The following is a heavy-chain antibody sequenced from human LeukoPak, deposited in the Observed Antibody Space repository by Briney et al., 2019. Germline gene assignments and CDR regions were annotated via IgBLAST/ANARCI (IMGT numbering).Heavy chain of an antibody. V-gene: IGHV3-23*01. D-gene: IGHD6-13*01. J-gene: IGHJ4*02. CDR3: AKLSTGYRSSWSHFDY. Sequence: QPGGTLRLSYPASGXRFSTYDKRWIRQAPGRGLESAGSGNGRFTISIANTKTTPYLQMNSLRAEDTAVYYCAKLSTGYRSSWSHFDYWGQGTLVTASS. CDR1: GXRFSTYD.